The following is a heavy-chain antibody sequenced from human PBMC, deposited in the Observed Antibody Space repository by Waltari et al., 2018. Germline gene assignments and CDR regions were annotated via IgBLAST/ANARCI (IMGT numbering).Heavy chain of an antibody. V-gene: IGHV1-2*02. CDR1: GYTFTGYY. D-gene: IGHD2-15*01. CDR3: ARVWPDCSGGSCPDY. J-gene: IGHJ4*02. Sequence: QVQLVQSGAEVKKPGASVKVSCKASGYTFTGYYMHWVRQAPGQGLEWMGCINPNSGGTNYAQKFQGRVTMTRDTSISTAYMELSRLRSDDTAVYYWARVWPDCSGGSCPDYWGQGTLVTVSS. CDR2: INPNSGGT.